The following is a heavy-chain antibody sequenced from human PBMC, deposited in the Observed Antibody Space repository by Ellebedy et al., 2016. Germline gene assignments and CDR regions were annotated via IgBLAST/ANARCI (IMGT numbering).Heavy chain of an antibody. Sequence: GESLKISXVASGFTFRNFFMSWVRQAPGGGLEWISTISGGGDTTFSADSVKGRFTISRDNSRNTLYLQMNSLRAEDTAVYYCYYGHYSGSWGQGTLVTVSS. CDR2: ISGGGDTT. CDR3: YYGHYSGS. CDR1: GFTFRNFF. V-gene: IGHV3-23*01. J-gene: IGHJ4*02. D-gene: IGHD4-17*01.